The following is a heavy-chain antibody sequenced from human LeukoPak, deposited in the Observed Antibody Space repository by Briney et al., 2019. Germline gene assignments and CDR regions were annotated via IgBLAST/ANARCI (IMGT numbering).Heavy chain of an antibody. V-gene: IGHV3-74*01. CDR3: ARGGDYTNAFDY. J-gene: IGHJ4*02. D-gene: IGHD4-11*01. CDR1: GFMFNTYW. CDR2: SNTDGSTT. Sequence: GGSLRLSYAASGFMFNTYWMHWVRQAPGKGLVWVSRSNTDGSTTNYADSVKGRFTISRDNAKNTLYLQMNSLRAEDTAVYYCARGGDYTNAFDYWGQGTLVTVSS.